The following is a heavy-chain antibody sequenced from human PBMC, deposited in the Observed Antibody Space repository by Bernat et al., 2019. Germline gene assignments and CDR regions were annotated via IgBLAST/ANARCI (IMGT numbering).Heavy chain of an antibody. CDR3: ARDPGDDSSGYYQPPYFDY. J-gene: IGHJ4*02. CDR1: GFTFSSYW. D-gene: IGHD3-22*01. CDR2: IKQDGSEK. Sequence: EVQLVESGGGLVQPGGSLRLSCAASGFTFSSYWMSWVRQAPGKGLEWVANIKQDGSEKYYVDSVKGRFTISRDNAKNSLYLQMNSLRAEDTAVYYCARDPGDDSSGYYQPPYFDYWGQGTLVTVSS. V-gene: IGHV3-7*04.